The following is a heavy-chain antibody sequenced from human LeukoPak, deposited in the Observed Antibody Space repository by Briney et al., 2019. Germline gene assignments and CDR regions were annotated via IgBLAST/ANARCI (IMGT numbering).Heavy chain of an antibody. CDR3: TRYSGRTDY. J-gene: IGHJ4*02. D-gene: IGHD5-18*01. V-gene: IGHV3-49*03. CDR1: GFTFGTYA. CDR2: IRSKTFGGTT. Sequence: QPGRSLRLSCTSSGFTFGTYAVSWFRQAPGKGLEWVAFIRSKTFGGTTEYAASVKGRFTISRDDSKSIAYLQMSSLKTEDTAVYYCTRYSGRTDYWGQGTLVSVSS.